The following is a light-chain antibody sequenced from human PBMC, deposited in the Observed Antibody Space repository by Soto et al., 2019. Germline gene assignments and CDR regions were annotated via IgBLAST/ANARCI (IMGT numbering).Light chain of an antibody. CDR2: GAS. CDR1: QSVGSNY. CDR3: QQYGGSVQT. J-gene: IGKJ1*01. V-gene: IGKV3-20*01. Sequence: EIVLTQFPGTLSLSPGERATLSCRASQSVGSNYLAWYQQRPGQPPNLLIFGASHRAPDIPDRFSGSGSGTDVTLTISRLEPEDFAVYYCQQYGGSVQTFGQGTKVEIK.